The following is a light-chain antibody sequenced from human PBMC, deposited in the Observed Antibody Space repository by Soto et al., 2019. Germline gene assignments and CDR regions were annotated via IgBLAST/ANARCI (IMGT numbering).Light chain of an antibody. Sequence: DIQMTQSPTTLSASIGDRVTITCRASESIRTWLAWYQHKPGKAPRFLIYDASTLQSGVPSRFSGSGSGTEFTLTISSLQPDDFATYYCQQYNNYPRTFGQGTKG. CDR1: ESIRTW. V-gene: IGKV1-5*01. J-gene: IGKJ1*01. CDR3: QQYNNYPRT. CDR2: DAS.